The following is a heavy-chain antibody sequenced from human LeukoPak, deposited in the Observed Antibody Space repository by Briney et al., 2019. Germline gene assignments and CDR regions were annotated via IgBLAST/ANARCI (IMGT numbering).Heavy chain of an antibody. J-gene: IGHJ4*02. V-gene: IGHV3-30-3*01. D-gene: IGHD3-16*02. CDR1: AVTFISYA. Sequence: PGGSLRLSCAASAVTFISYAMHWVRQAPGKGLEWVAVISYDGSNKYYADSVKGRFTISRDNSKNTLSLQMNSLRAEVIVDRLPDYYFDYWGQGTLVTASS. CDR2: ISYDGSNK. CDR3: DYYFDY.